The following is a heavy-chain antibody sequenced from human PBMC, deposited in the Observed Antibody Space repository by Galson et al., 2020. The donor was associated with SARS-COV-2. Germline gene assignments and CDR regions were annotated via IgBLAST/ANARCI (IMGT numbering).Heavy chain of an antibody. J-gene: IGHJ5*02. CDR2: VSDSGGD. V-gene: IGHV4-59*11. Sequence: SETLSLTCTVSGASISIHYWSWIRQPPGKGLEWIGFVSDSGGDKSNPSLKSRVTISVDTSKNQSSLKRTSVTTADTAVYYCASLHPYRTWGQGALVTGSS. CDR3: ASLHPYRT. D-gene: IGHD3-16*02. CDR1: GASISIHY.